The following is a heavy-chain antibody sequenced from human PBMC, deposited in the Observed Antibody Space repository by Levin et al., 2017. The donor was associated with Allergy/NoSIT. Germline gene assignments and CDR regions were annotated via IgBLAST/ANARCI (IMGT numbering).Heavy chain of an antibody. Sequence: GGSLRLSCVASGFTFSDYWMTWVRQPLGKGLEWVANIKQDGGEKYYTESVKGRFTISRDNAKNSLFLQMNYLRTDDTAVYFCARDTTVGGEAWGQGTLVTVSS. V-gene: IGHV3-7*03. J-gene: IGHJ5*02. CDR1: GFTFSDYW. D-gene: IGHD4-11*01. CDR3: ARDTTVGGEA. CDR2: IKQDGGEK.